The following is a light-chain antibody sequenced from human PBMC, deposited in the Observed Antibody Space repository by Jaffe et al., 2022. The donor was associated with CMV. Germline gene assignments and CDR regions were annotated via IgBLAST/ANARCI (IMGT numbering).Light chain of an antibody. V-gene: IGKV1-39*01. J-gene: IGKJ2*01. Sequence: DIQMTQSPSSLSASVGDRVTITCRASQSINSYLNWYQQMPGKAPKLLISAASSLQSGVPSRFSGSGSGRDFALTISSLQPEDFATYYCQQSYTTPQTFGQGTKLEIK. CDR2: AAS. CDR3: QQSYTTPQT. CDR1: QSINSY.